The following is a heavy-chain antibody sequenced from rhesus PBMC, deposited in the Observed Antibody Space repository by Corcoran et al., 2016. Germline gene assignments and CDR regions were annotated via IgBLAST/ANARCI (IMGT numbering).Heavy chain of an antibody. J-gene: IGHJ3*01. V-gene: IGHV3-8*01. D-gene: IGHD6-31*01. Sequence: EVQLVESGGGLVQPGGSLRLSCTGSGFTFGSYYMYWVRQAPGKGLEWVSAINIGGGSTWYTDAVKGRFTISKENAKNTLYLQMDSLRAEDTAVYYCARDQQRLVPHDAFDFWGQGLRVTVSS. CDR1: GFTFGSYY. CDR2: INIGGGST. CDR3: ARDQQRLVPHDAFDF.